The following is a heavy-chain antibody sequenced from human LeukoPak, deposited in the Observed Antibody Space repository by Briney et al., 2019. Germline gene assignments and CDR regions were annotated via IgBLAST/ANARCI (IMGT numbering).Heavy chain of an antibody. Sequence: GASVKVSCKVSVYTLTELSMHWVRQAPGKGLEWMGGFDPEDGETIYAQKFQGRVTMTEDTSTDTAYMELSSLRSEDTAVYYCATDPPGVVVAAPDINWFDPWGQGTLVTVSS. CDR2: FDPEDGET. CDR3: ATDPPGVVVAAPDINWFDP. CDR1: VYTLTELS. V-gene: IGHV1-24*01. D-gene: IGHD2-15*01. J-gene: IGHJ5*02.